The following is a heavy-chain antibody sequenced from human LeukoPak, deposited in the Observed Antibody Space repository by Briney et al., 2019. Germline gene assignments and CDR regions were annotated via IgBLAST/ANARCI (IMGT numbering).Heavy chain of an antibody. Sequence: GGSLRLSCAASGFTFSSYGMHWVRQAPGKGLEWVAVISYDGSNKYYADFVKGRFTVSRDNSKTTLYLQMNSLRADDTAVYYCAKGGPTGSNYFDFWGQGTLVTVSS. CDR1: GFTFSSYG. V-gene: IGHV3-30*18. CDR3: AKGGPTGSNYFDF. J-gene: IGHJ4*02. CDR2: ISYDGSNK. D-gene: IGHD1-26*01.